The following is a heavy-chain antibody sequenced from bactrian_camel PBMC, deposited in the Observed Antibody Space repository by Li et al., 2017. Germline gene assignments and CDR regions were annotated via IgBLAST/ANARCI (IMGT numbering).Heavy chain of an antibody. CDR3: AADPAPYGGSPVCLSGYDY. Sequence: DVQLVESGGGSVQAGGSLRLSCVVSGVTDSRNCMGWFRQAPGKEREAVAGLYLGGGSPYYADSVKGRFTISQDSAKNTVYLQMNSLQPEDTGMYYCAADPAPYGGSPVCLSGYDYWGQGTQVTVS. V-gene: IGHV3S40*01. CDR1: GVTDSRNC. J-gene: IGHJ4*01. D-gene: IGHD6*01. CDR2: LYLGGGSP.